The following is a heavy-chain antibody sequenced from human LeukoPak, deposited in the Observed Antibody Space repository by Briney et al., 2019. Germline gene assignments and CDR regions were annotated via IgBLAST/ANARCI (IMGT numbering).Heavy chain of an antibody. Sequence: GGSLRLSCAASGFTFDDYAMHWVRQAPGKGLEWVSGISWNSGSIGYADSVKGRFTISRDNAKNSLYLQMNSLRAEDTALYYCAKEASSGYYFGVAFDIWGQGTMVTVSS. J-gene: IGHJ3*02. V-gene: IGHV3-9*01. D-gene: IGHD3-22*01. CDR3: AKEASSGYYFGVAFDI. CDR1: GFTFDDYA. CDR2: ISWNSGSI.